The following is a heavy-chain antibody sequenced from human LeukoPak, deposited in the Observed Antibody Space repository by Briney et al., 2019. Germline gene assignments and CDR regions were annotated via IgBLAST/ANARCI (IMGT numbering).Heavy chain of an antibody. CDR1: GGSFSGYY. CDR3: ARALSEDGVVVPAAIRVSPTRDYYYYMDV. J-gene: IGHJ6*03. Sequence: PSETLSLTCAVYGGSFSGYYWSWIRQPPGKGLEWIGEINHSGSTNYNPSLKSRVTISVDTSKNQFSLELSSVTAADTAVYYCARALSEDGVVVPAAIRVSPTRDYYYYMDVWGKGTTVTVSS. V-gene: IGHV4-34*01. D-gene: IGHD2-2*01. CDR2: INHSGST.